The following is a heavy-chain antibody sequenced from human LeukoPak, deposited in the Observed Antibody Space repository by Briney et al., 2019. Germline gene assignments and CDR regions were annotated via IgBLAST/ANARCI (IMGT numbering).Heavy chain of an antibody. CDR1: GFTFSSYG. J-gene: IGHJ4*02. Sequence: GGSLRLSCAASGFTFSSYGMNWVRQAPGKGLERVSGIRGSGGSTYYAESVKGRFTISRDNSKNTVYLQMNSLRAEDTAVYYCAKDAYFDFWSGYYVYGGQGTLVIVPS. D-gene: IGHD3-3*01. CDR2: IRGSGGST. CDR3: AKDAYFDFWSGYYVY. V-gene: IGHV3-23*01.